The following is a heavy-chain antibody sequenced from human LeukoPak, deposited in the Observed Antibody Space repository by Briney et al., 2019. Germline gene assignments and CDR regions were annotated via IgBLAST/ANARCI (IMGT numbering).Heavy chain of an antibody. CDR1: GYSFTSYW. J-gene: IGHJ4*02. CDR3: ARGLQIGFLEY. CDR2: ISAYNGNI. Sequence: GESLKISCKGSGYSFTSYWIGWVRQAPGQGPVWMGWISAYNGNINYAQKFQGRLTLTTEKSTSTGYMELRSLRSDDTAVYYCARGLQIGFLEYWGQGTLVTVSS. D-gene: IGHD4-11*01. V-gene: IGHV1-18*04.